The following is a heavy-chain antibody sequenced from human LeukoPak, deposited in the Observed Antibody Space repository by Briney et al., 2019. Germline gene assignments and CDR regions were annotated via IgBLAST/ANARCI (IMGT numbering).Heavy chain of an antibody. CDR1: EFTFSTYS. CDR2: ISGGSATI. V-gene: IGHV3-48*01. Sequence: PGGSLRLSCAASEFTFSTYSMNWVRQAPGKGLEWVSYISGGSATIFYADSVKGRFTISRDNAKNSLYLQMNSLRAEDTAVYYCASLREQRDYWGQGTLVTVSS. D-gene: IGHD1/OR15-1a*01. CDR3: ASLREQRDY. J-gene: IGHJ4*02.